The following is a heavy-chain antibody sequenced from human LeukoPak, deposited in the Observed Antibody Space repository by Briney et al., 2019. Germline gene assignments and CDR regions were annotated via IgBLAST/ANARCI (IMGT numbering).Heavy chain of an antibody. D-gene: IGHD5-18*01. V-gene: IGHV3-30*04. Sequence: GFXXXSYAMHWVRQAPGKGLEWVAVISYDGSNKYYADSVKGRFTISRDNSKNTLYLQMNSLRAEDTAVYYCAKGSGYSDYWGQGTLVTVSS. CDR3: AKGSGYSDY. CDR2: ISYDGSNK. J-gene: IGHJ4*02. CDR1: GFXXXSYA.